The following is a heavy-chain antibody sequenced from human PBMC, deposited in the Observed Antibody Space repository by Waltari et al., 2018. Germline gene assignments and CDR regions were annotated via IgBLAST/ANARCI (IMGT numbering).Heavy chain of an antibody. CDR3: ARVRTGAFDAFDI. D-gene: IGHD1-26*01. CDR2: INAGNGNT. V-gene: IGHV1-3*03. CDR1: GYTFTSYA. J-gene: IGHJ3*02. Sequence: QVQLVQSGAEVKKPGASVKVSCKASGYTFTSYAMHWVRQAPGQRLEWMGWINAGNGNTTYSQEFQGRVTITRDTSASTAYMELSSLRSEDMAVYYCARVRTGAFDAFDIWGQGTMVTVSS.